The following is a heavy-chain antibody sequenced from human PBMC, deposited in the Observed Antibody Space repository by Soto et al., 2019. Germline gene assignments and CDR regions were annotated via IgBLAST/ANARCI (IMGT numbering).Heavy chain of an antibody. CDR3: TSFIRYFSVDNCYFSQFET. D-gene: IGHD2-15*01. CDR2: ISGFGDYT. CDR1: GFTFSSFA. Sequence: GGSLRLSCAASGFTFSSFAVSWVRQAPGKGLEWVSGISGFGDYTYYADSVKGRFTISRDNSKSTMSLQMNNLRAEDTAAYFCTSFIRYFSVDNCYFSQFETWGQGAAVTVSS. J-gene: IGHJ5*02. V-gene: IGHV3-23*01.